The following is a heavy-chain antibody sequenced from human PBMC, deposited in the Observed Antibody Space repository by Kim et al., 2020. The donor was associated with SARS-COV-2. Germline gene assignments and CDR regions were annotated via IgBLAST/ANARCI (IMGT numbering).Heavy chain of an antibody. CDR1: GGSISSSSYY. J-gene: IGHJ4*02. D-gene: IGHD4-17*01. CDR3: ARDDPTATVSGFDY. CDR2: IYYSGST. Sequence: SETLSLTCTVSGGSISSSSYYWGWIRQPPGKGLEWIGSIYYSGSTYYNPSLKSRVTISVDTSKNQFSLKLSSVTAADTAVYYCARDDPTATVSGFDYWGQGTLVTVSS. V-gene: IGHV4-39*07.